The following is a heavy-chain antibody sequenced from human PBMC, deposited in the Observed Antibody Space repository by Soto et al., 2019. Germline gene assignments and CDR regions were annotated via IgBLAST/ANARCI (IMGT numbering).Heavy chain of an antibody. V-gene: IGHV3-74*01. Sequence: EVQLVESGGGLVQPGGSLRLSCAASGFTFSNYWMHWVRQPPGKGLLWVSRINPDGSSTNYAGSVEGRFTVSRDNAKNTLYLQMNSLTDGDTAEYYCVGGPSDWYGIDFWGQGTLVTVAS. CDR1: GFTFSNYW. J-gene: IGHJ4*02. D-gene: IGHD3-9*01. CDR3: VGGPSDWYGIDF. CDR2: INPDGSST.